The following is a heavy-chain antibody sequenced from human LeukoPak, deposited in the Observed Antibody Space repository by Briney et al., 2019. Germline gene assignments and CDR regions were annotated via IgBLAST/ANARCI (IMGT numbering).Heavy chain of an antibody. D-gene: IGHD6-13*01. J-gene: IGHJ4*02. Sequence: SSETLSLTCTVSGGSISSSSYYWGWIRQPPGKRLEWIVSIYYSGSTYYNPSLKSRITISVDTSTNQFSLKLSSVTAADTAVYSCARHDPGIAAAGPDYWGQGTLVTVSS. CDR1: GGSISSSSYY. V-gene: IGHV4-39*01. CDR2: IYYSGST. CDR3: ARHDPGIAAAGPDY.